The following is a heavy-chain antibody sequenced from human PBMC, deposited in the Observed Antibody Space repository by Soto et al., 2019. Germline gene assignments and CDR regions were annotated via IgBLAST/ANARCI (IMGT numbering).Heavy chain of an antibody. D-gene: IGHD3-3*01. CDR3: ARQGFWSGYPYYFDY. CDR2: IYYSGST. V-gene: IGHV4-39*01. J-gene: IGHJ4*02. Sequence: PSETLSLTCTVSGGSISSSSYYWGWIRQPPGKGLEWIGSIYYSGSTYYNPSLKSRVTISVDTSKNQFSLKLSSVTAADTAVYYCARQGFWSGYPYYFDYWGQGTLVTVSS. CDR1: GGSISSSSYY.